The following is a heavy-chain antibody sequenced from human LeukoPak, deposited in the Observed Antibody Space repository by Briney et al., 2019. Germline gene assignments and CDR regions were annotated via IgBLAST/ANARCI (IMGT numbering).Heavy chain of an antibody. V-gene: IGHV1-8*03. D-gene: IGHD6-13*01. CDR3: ARGRSGQGQQLVRRYYYYMDV. J-gene: IGHJ6*03. CDR1: GYTFINYE. CDR2: MNPNSGNT. Sequence: ASVKVSCKASGYTFINYEINWVRQATGQGLEWMGRMNPNSGNTGYAQKFQGRVTITRNTSISTAYMELSSLRSEDTAVYYCARGRSGQGQQLVRRYYYYMDVWRKGTTVTVSS.